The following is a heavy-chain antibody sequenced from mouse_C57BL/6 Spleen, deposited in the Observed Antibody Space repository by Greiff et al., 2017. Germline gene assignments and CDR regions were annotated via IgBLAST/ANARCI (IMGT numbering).Heavy chain of an antibody. D-gene: IGHD1-1*01. J-gene: IGHJ1*03. CDR1: GYTFTSYW. CDR3: SRSGGSSFSYWYFDV. V-gene: IGHV1-55*01. CDR2: IYPGSGST. Sequence: QVQLQQPGAELVKPGASVKLSCKASGYTFTSYWITWVKQRPGQGLEWIGDIYPGSGSTNYNEKFKSRATLTLDTSSSTAYMQLSSLTSEDSAVYYCSRSGGSSFSYWYFDVWGTGTTVTVSS.